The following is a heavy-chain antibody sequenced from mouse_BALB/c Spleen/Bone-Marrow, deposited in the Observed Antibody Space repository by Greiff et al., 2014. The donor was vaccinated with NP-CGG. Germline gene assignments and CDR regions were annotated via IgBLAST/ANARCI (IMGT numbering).Heavy chain of an antibody. V-gene: IGHV1-54*01. CDR3: TRSIINYGSRYFDY. D-gene: IGHD1-1*01. J-gene: IGHJ2*01. CDR2: INPGSGGT. Sequence: QVQLKQSGAELVRPGTSVKVSCKASGYGFTNYLTEWVKQRPGQGLEWIGVINPGSGGTNYNEKFKGKASLTADKSSSTAYMQLRSLTSDDSAVYFCTRSIINYGSRYFDYWGQGTTLTVSS. CDR1: GYGFTNYL.